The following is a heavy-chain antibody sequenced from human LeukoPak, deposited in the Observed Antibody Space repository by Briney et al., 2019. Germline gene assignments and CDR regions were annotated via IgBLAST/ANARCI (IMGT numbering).Heavy chain of an antibody. CDR2: IYYSGST. D-gene: IGHD3-22*01. V-gene: IGHV4-30-4*02. Sequence: SETLSLTCTVSGGSISSGDYYWIWMPQPPGKGLVWFGYIYYSGSTYYNPSLKSRVTISVDTSKNQFSLKLSSVTAADTAVNYCARALEYYYDSSGYVFDYWGQGTLVTVSS. CDR1: GGSISSGDYY. J-gene: IGHJ4*02. CDR3: ARALEYYYDSSGYVFDY.